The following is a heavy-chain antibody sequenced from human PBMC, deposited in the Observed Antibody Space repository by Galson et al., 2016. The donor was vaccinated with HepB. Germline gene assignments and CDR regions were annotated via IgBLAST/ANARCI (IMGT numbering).Heavy chain of an antibody. V-gene: IGHV2-5*01. J-gene: IGHJ4*02. CDR1: GFSLTTSGVS. CDR3: AHSPDFWSTHSYYFDY. Sequence: PALVKPTQTLTLTCTFSGFSLTTSGVSVGWIRQPPGKALEWLALIYWNDDKRHSPSLKNRVTITKGNSENQVLLTMTNMDPVDTATYYCAHSPDFWSTHSYYFDYWGQGTLVTVSS. D-gene: IGHD3-3*01. CDR2: IYWNDDK.